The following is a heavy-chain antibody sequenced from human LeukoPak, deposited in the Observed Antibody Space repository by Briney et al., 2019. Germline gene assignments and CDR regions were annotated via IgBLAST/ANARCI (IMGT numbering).Heavy chain of an antibody. CDR2: IYTSGST. CDR1: GGSINKDY. J-gene: IGHJ6*03. D-gene: IGHD6-6*01. CDR3: AREDYSSSSNYYYYMDV. Sequence: SETLSLTCTVSGGSINKDYWSWIRQPAGKGLEWIGRIYTSGSTNYNPSLKSRVTISVDTSKNQFSLKLSSVTAADTAVYYCAREDYSSSSNYYYYMDVWGKGTTVTVSS. V-gene: IGHV4-4*07.